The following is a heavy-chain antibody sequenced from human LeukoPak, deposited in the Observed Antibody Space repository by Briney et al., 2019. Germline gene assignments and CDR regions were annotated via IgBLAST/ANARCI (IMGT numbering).Heavy chain of an antibody. CDR3: ARGMPYGLYYFDY. CDR1: GGSISSSSYY. V-gene: IGHV4-39*07. CDR2: IYYSGST. Sequence: SETLSLTCTVSGGSISSSSYYWGWIRQPPGKGLEWIGSIYYSGSTYYNPSLKSRVTISVDTSKNQFSLKLSSVTAADTTVYYCARGMPYGLYYFDYWGQGTLVTVSS. J-gene: IGHJ4*02. D-gene: IGHD4-17*01.